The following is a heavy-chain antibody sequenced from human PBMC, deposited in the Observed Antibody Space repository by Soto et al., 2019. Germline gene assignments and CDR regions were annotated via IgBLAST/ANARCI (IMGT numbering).Heavy chain of an antibody. CDR1: GFSLTSGVG. Sequence: QITLKESGPTLVRPPQTLTLTCTISGFSLTSGVGVGWIRQPPGKALEWLALIYWDDDKRYSPSLKNRLTTTKEPSKNQVVLTMTNVGPVDTATYFCAHIDPEIVTVGGQGGFDYWGQGTLVTVSS. D-gene: IGHD5-12*01. CDR3: AHIDPEIVTVGGQGGFDY. CDR2: IYWDDDK. V-gene: IGHV2-5*02. J-gene: IGHJ4*02.